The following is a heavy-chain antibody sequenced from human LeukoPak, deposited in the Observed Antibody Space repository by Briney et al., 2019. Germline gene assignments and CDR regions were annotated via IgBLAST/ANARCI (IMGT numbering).Heavy chain of an antibody. Sequence: GGSLRLSCAASGFTFSNHWMHWVRQAPGKGLVWVSRINSDGSSTDYADSVKGRFTISRDISKNTLYLQMNSLRAEDTAVYYCARGTVTAPDYWGQGTLVTVSS. J-gene: IGHJ4*02. CDR2: INSDGSST. CDR1: GFTFSNHW. V-gene: IGHV3-74*01. CDR3: ARGTVTAPDY. D-gene: IGHD4-17*01.